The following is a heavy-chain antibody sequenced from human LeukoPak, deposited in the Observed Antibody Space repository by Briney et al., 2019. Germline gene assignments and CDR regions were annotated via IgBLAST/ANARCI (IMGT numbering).Heavy chain of an antibody. CDR1: GYTFNSYG. CDR2: ISAYKINT. D-gene: IGHD2-2*01. J-gene: IGHJ4*02. Sequence: ASVKVSCKASGYTFNSYGLTWVRQAPGQGLEWMGWISAYKINTNYAQKFQGRVTMTTDTSTSTAYMELRSLRSDDTAVYYCARAWDCSSTSCYVYFDYWGQGTLVTV. CDR3: ARAWDCSSTSCYVYFDY. V-gene: IGHV1-18*01.